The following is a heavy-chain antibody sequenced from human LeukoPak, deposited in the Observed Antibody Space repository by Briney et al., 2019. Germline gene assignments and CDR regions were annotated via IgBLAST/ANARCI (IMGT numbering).Heavy chain of an antibody. Sequence: GGSLRLSCAASGFTFSDSYMTWVRQSPGKGLEWVAFIRYDGNIKFYADSMKGRFTISRDNSKNTLYLHINSLRPEDTALYYCVKDNPLDYWGQGTLVIVSS. J-gene: IGHJ4*02. D-gene: IGHD1-14*01. CDR3: VKDNPLDY. CDR2: IRYDGNIK. V-gene: IGHV3-30*02. CDR1: GFTFSDSY.